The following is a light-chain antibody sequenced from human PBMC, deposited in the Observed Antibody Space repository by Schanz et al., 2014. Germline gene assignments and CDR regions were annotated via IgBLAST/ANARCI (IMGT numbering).Light chain of an antibody. Sequence: EIVMTQSPATLSVSPGDRATLSCRASQSVSSKLAWYQQKPGQAPRLLIYGVSSRATGIPGRFSGSGSGTDFTLTISSLQPEDFATYYCQQANSLPWTFGQGTKVEVK. J-gene: IGKJ1*01. V-gene: IGKV3D-15*01. CDR3: QQANSLPWT. CDR1: QSVSSK. CDR2: GVS.